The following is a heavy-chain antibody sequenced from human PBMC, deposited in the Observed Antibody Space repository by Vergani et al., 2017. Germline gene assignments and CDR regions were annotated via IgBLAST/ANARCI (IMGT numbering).Heavy chain of an antibody. Sequence: QVQLVQSGAEVKKPGSSVKVSCKASGGTFSSYAISWVRQAPGQGLEWMGGIIPIFGTANYAQKFQGRVTITADESTSTAYMELSILRSEDTAVYYCARGLDTAMVTPRTFDAFDIWGQGTMVTVSS. V-gene: IGHV1-69*12. J-gene: IGHJ3*02. CDR1: GGTFSSYA. CDR3: ARGLDTAMVTPRTFDAFDI. D-gene: IGHD5-18*01. CDR2: IIPIFGTA.